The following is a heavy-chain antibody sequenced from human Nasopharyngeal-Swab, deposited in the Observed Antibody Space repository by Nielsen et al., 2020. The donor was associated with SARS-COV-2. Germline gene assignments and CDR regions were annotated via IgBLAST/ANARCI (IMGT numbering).Heavy chain of an antibody. V-gene: IGHV4-39*07. D-gene: IGHD6-13*01. CDR2: IYYSGST. CDR3: VGSIWYVDYYYYYGMDV. J-gene: IGHJ6*02. Sequence: GSLRLSCTAPGGSISSSSYYWGSIRQPPGKGLEWIGSIYYSGSTYYNPSLKSRVTISVDTSKNQFSLKLSSVTAADTAVYYCVGSIWYVDYYYYYGMDVWGQGTTVTVSS. CDR1: GGSISSSSYY.